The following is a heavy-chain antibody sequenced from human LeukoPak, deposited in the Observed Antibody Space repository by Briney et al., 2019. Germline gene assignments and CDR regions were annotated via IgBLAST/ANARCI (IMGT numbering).Heavy chain of an antibody. V-gene: IGHV3-30*04. CDR1: GFTFSNYA. CDR2: ISYDGSNK. D-gene: IGHD1-26*01. CDR3: ARIVGAYGGFDY. J-gene: IGHJ4*02. Sequence: GGSLRLSCAASGFTFSNYAMHWVRQAPGKGLEWLAVISYDGSNKYYADSVKGRFTISRDNSMNTLYLQMNSLTAEDTAVYYCARIVGAYGGFDYWGQGTLVTVSS.